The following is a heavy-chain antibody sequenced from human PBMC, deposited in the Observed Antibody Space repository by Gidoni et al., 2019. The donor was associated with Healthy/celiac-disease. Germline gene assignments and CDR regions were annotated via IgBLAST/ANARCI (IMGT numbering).Heavy chain of an antibody. Sequence: QVQLVESGGGVVQPGRSLRLSCAASGFTFSSYGMHWVRQAPGKGLEWVAVIWYDGSNKYYADSVKGRFTISRDNSKNTLYLQMNSLRAEDTAVYYCARGAMVTDYYYYMDVWGKGTTVTVSS. CDR2: IWYDGSNK. V-gene: IGHV3-33*01. CDR1: GFTFSSYG. D-gene: IGHD5-18*01. J-gene: IGHJ6*03. CDR3: ARGAMVTDYYYYMDV.